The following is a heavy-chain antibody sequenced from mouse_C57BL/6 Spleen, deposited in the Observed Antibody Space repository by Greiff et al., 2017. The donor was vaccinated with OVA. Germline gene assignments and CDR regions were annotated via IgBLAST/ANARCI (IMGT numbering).Heavy chain of an antibody. V-gene: IGHV7-3*01. J-gene: IGHJ4*01. CDR3: ARCPYDYDVPMDY. CDR2: IRNKANGYTT. CDR1: GFTFTDYY. D-gene: IGHD2-4*01. Sequence: EVQRVESGGGLVQPGGSLSLSCAASGFTFTDYYMSWVRQPPGKALEWLGFIRNKANGYTTEYSASVKGRFTISRDNSQSILYLKMNALRAEDSDTYYCARCPYDYDVPMDYWGQRTSVTVST.